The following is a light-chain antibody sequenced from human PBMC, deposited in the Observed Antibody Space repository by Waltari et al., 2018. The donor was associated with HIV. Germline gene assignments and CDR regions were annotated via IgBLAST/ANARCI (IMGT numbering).Light chain of an antibody. CDR3: CSYARSSTFYV. Sequence: GSPGQSITISCTGTSSDVGSYNLVSWYQHHPGKAPKLMIYEVTKRPSGISDRFSGSKSGNTSSLTISGLQADDEADYYCCSYARSSTFYVFGTGTKVTVL. J-gene: IGLJ1*01. CDR1: SSDVGSYNL. V-gene: IGLV2-23*02. CDR2: EVT.